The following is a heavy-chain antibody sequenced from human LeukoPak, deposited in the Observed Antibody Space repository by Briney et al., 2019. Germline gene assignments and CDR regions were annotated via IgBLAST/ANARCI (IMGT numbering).Heavy chain of an antibody. J-gene: IGHJ4*02. Sequence: SETLSLTCAVYGGSFSGYYWSWIRQPPGKGLEWIGEINHSGSTNYNPSLKSRVTISVDTSKNQFSLKLSSVTAADTAVYYCARGRGIKGGLGYWGQGTLVTVSS. CDR3: ARGRGIKGGLGY. V-gene: IGHV4-34*01. CDR1: GGSFSGYY. D-gene: IGHD3-16*01. CDR2: INHSGST.